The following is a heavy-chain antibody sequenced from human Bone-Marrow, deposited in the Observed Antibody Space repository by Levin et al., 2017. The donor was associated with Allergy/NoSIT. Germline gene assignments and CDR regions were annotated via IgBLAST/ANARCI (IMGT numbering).Heavy chain of an antibody. Sequence: GESLKISCAASGFTFSSYAMGWVRQAPGKGLEWVSAISTSGGSAYYADSVKGRFTISRDNSKNMLFLQMNSLRAEDTAVYYCAKFIVVIPATMTYFDYWGQGTLVTVSS. CDR2: ISTSGGSA. CDR1: GFTFSSYA. D-gene: IGHD2-2*01. V-gene: IGHV3-23*01. J-gene: IGHJ4*02. CDR3: AKFIVVIPATMTYFDY.